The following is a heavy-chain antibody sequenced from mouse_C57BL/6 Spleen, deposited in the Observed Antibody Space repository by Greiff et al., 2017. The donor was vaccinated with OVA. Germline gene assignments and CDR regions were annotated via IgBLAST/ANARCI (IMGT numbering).Heavy chain of an antibody. CDR1: GYSFTDYN. J-gene: IGHJ3*01. Sequence: VHVKQSGPELVKPGASVKISCKASGYSFTDYNMNWVKQSNGKSLEWIGVINPNYGTTSYNQKFKGKATLTVDPSSSTAYMQLNSLTSEDSAVYYCARGDSGSSYAWFAYWGQGTLVTVSA. CDR3: ARGDSGSSYAWFAY. D-gene: IGHD1-1*01. CDR2: INPNYGTT. V-gene: IGHV1-39*01.